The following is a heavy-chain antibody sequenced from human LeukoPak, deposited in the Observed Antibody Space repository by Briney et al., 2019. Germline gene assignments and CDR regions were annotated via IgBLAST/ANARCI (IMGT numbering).Heavy chain of an antibody. J-gene: IGHJ4*02. CDR3: AREFYGVGNFDY. CDR1: GGSISSYY. Sequence: SETLSLTCTVSGGSISSYYWSWIRQPPGKGLEWIGYIYYSGSTNYNPSLKSRATISVDTSKNQFSLKLSSVTAADTAVYYCAREFYGVGNFDYWGQGTLVTVSS. V-gene: IGHV4-59*01. CDR2: IYYSGST. D-gene: IGHD2-15*01.